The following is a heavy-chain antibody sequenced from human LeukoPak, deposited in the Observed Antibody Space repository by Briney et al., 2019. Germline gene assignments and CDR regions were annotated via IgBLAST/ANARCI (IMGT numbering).Heavy chain of an antibody. CDR1: GYTFTSCD. J-gene: IGHJ6*03. Sequence: ASVKVSCKASGYTFTSCDINWVRQATGQGLEWMGWMNPNSGNTGYAQKFQGRVTMTRNTSISTAYMELSSLRSEDTAVYYCARGLHGDYIYYYYYMDVWGKGTTVTVSS. CDR3: ARGLHGDYIYYYYYMDV. V-gene: IGHV1-8*01. D-gene: IGHD4-17*01. CDR2: MNPNSGNT.